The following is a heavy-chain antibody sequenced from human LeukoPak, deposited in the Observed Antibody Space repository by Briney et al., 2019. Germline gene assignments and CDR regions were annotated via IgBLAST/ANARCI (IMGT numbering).Heavy chain of an antibody. CDR2: IDPTDSYI. D-gene: IGHD3-9*01. CDR3: ARLDILTGYYYGMDV. V-gene: IGHV5-10-1*01. CDR1: GYSFITYW. Sequence: GESLKISCRASGYSFITYWISWLRQMPGKVLEWMGRIDPTDSYIDYNPSFQGHVTLSADKSISTAYLQWTSLKASDTAMYYCARLDILTGYYYGMDVWGQGTTVTVSS. J-gene: IGHJ6*02.